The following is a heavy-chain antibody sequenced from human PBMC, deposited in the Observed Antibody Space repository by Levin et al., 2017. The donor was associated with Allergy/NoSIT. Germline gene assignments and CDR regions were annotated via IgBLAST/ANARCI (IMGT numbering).Heavy chain of an antibody. J-gene: IGHJ3*02. Sequence: GRSLRLSCVASGFSFSSDWMCWVRQAPGKGLEWVANINQDGSGKHYVDSVKGRFTISRDNAKNSLYLQMNSVRAEDTAVYYCARQKKDFSYAFDIWGQGTMVTVSS. V-gene: IGHV3-7*01. D-gene: IGHD2/OR15-2a*01. CDR3: ARQKKDFSYAFDI. CDR2: INQDGSGK. CDR1: GFSFSSDW.